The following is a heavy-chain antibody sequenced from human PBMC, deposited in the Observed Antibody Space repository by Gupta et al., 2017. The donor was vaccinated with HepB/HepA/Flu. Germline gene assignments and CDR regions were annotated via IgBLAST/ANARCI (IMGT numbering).Heavy chain of an antibody. J-gene: IGHJ4*02. Sequence: QVQLVESGGGVVQPGRSLRLSCAAAGFIFSRYAMHWVRQAPGKGLEWVATISDDGTNKYYADSVKGRFTISRDISKNTLDLQLDSLRAEDTAVYYCARHTSSDYWGQGTLVTVSS. D-gene: IGHD2-2*01. CDR2: ISDDGTNK. CDR3: ARHTSSDY. V-gene: IGHV3-30-3*01. CDR1: GFIFSRYA.